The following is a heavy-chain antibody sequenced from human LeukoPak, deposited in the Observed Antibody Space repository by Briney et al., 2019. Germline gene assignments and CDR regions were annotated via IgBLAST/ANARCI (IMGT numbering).Heavy chain of an antibody. Sequence: GGXLRLCCAASGFTFNICAMSWVRQAPGKGLEWVSSISSSGSGTFYADSVKGRFTISRDNSEMTVYLQMNRLRAEDTAVYDSAKVRPNYYDSSGHYYSRNGDYWGQGTLVTVSS. CDR3: AKVRPNYYDSSGHYYSRNGDY. D-gene: IGHD3-22*01. CDR2: ISSSGSGT. CDR1: GFTFNICA. V-gene: IGHV3-23*01. J-gene: IGHJ4*02.